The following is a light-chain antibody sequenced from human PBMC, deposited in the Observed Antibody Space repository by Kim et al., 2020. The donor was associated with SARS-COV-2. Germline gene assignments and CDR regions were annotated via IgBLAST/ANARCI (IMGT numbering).Light chain of an antibody. J-gene: IGLJ2*01. CDR1: SGSIASNF. CDR3: QSYDFNSLVV. Sequence: TVTISCTRSSGSIASNFVQWYQQRPGSAPTTVIYEDKQRPSGVPDRFSGSIDSSSNSASLTIFGLKTEDEADYYCQSYDFNSLVVFGGGTHLTVL. CDR2: EDK. V-gene: IGLV6-57*03.